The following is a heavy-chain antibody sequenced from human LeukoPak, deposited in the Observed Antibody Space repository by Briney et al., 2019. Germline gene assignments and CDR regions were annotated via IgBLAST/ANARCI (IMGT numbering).Heavy chain of an antibody. V-gene: IGHV6-1*01. CDR1: GDSVSSNSAA. CDR2: TYYRSKWYN. J-gene: IGHJ5*02. D-gene: IGHD6-13*01. CDR3: AREYLAAGYNWFDP. Sequence: SQTPSLTCAISGDSVSSNSAAWNWIRQSPSRGLEWLEGTYYRSKWYNDYAVSVKSRITINPDTSKNQFSLQLNSVTPEDTAVYYCAREYLAAGYNWFDPWGQGTLVTVSS.